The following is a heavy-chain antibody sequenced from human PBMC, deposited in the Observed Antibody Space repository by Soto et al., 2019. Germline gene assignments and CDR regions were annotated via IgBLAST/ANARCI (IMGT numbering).Heavy chain of an antibody. CDR2: ISGSGGST. J-gene: IGHJ5*02. CDR3: AKDSDPDGDDDNWFDP. V-gene: IGHV3-23*01. D-gene: IGHD4-17*01. CDR1: GFTFSSYA. Sequence: EVQLLESGGGLVQPGGSLRLSCAASGFTFSSYAMSWVRQAPGKGLEWVSAISGSGGSTYYADSVKGRFTISRDNSKNTLYRQMSSLRAEDTAVYYCAKDSDPDGDDDNWFDPWGQGTLVTVSS.